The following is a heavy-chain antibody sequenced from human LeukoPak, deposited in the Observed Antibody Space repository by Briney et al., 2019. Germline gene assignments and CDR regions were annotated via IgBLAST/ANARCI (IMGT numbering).Heavy chain of an antibody. V-gene: IGHV3-11*04. CDR1: GFTFSDYY. CDR3: AEDQQLQPFHY. CDR2: ISSSGSTI. D-gene: IGHD4-11*01. J-gene: IGHJ4*02. Sequence: GGSLRLSCAASGFTFSDYYMSWIRQAPGKGLEWVSYISSSGSTIYYADSVKGRFTISRDNSKNTLYLQMNSLRPEDTAVYYCAEDQQLQPFHYWGQGTLVTVSS.